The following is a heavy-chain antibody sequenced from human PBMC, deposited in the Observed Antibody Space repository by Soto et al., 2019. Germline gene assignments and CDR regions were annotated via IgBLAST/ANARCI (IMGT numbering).Heavy chain of an antibody. CDR3: ARGGGVGVAGSAAFDM. CDR1: GYPVTAYY. V-gene: IGHV1-2*02. D-gene: IGHD3-3*01. CDR2: INPATGAA. J-gene: IGHJ3*02. Sequence: QLHLVQSGAVVKKPGASVTVSCSASGYPVTAYYMHWVRQAPGRGLEWMGGINPATGAAKYTQTFQGRVTMTRDTSTSTVFMELSGLTSEDAAAFDCARGGGVGVAGSAAFDMWGQGTLVTVSS.